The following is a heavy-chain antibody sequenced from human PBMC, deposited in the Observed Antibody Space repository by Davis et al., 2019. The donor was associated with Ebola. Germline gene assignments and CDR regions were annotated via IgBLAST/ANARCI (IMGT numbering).Heavy chain of an antibody. CDR3: ARVLTTVTSYYFDY. J-gene: IGHJ4*02. CDR1: GISFSNYG. D-gene: IGHD4-11*01. Sequence: GGSLRLSCAASGISFSNYGMFWVRQAPGKVMEWVAVISPDGSDKNYADSGKGRFTISRDNAKNSLYLQMNSLRAEDTAVYYCARVLTTVTSYYFDYWGQGTLVTVSS. V-gene: IGHV3-30*03. CDR2: ISPDGSDK.